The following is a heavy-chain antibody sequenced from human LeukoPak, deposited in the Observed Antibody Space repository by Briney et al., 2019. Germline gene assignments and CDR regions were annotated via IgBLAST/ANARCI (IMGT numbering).Heavy chain of an antibody. CDR1: GFTFSSYA. J-gene: IGHJ4*02. CDR3: ATSRVFDF. CDR2: INSDGNNI. V-gene: IGHV3-11*04. Sequence: GGSLRLSCAVSGFTFSSYAMSWIRQAPGKGPEWLSFINSDGNNIYYRDSVKGRFTISRDNAKKTLYLEMNNLRVDDTAIYYCATSRVFDFWGQGTLVAVSS.